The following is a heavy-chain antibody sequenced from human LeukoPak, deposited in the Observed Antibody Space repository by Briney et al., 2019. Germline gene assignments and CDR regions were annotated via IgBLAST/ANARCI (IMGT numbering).Heavy chain of an antibody. J-gene: IGHJ3*02. V-gene: IGHV4-30-4*08. CDR1: GDSISSRDYY. CDR2: IYYSGST. D-gene: IGHD3-9*01. CDR3: ARGFDGHNAFDI. Sequence: PSETLSLTCTVSGDSISSRDYYWSWIRQPPGKGLEWIGYIYYSGSTSYNPSLKSRVTISVDTSKNQFSLRLSSVTAADTAVYSCARGFDGHNAFDIWGQGTMVTVSS.